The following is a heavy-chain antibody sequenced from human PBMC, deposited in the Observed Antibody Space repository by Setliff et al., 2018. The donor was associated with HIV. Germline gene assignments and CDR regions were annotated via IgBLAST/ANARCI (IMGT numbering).Heavy chain of an antibody. J-gene: IGHJ5*02. CDR2: IIPIFGTA. D-gene: IGHD6-13*01. CDR1: GGTFSSYV. Sequence: SVKVSCKASGGTFSSYVISWVRQAPGQGLEWMGGIIPIFGTANYAQKFQGRVTITADESTSTAYMELSSLRSDDTAVYYCARDFSGQQLVGGWFDPWGQGTLVTVPS. CDR3: ARDFSGQQLVGGWFDP. V-gene: IGHV1-69*13.